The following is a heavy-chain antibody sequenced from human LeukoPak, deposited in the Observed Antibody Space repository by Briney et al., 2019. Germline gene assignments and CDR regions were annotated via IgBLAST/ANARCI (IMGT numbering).Heavy chain of an antibody. CDR1: GFTFSSYG. CDR2: ISSSSSYI. J-gene: IGHJ4*02. Sequence: GGSLRLSCAASGFTFSSYGMSWVRQAPGKGLEWVSSISSSSSYIYYADSVKGRFTISRDNAKNSLYLQMNSLRAEDTAVYYCARARYSYGYWAYFDYWGQGTLVTVSS. D-gene: IGHD5-18*01. V-gene: IGHV3-21*01. CDR3: ARARYSYGYWAYFDY.